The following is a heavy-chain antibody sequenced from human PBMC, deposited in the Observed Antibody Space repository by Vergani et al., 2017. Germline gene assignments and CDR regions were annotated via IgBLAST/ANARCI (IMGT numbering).Heavy chain of an antibody. Sequence: QLQLQESGPGLVKPSETLSLTCTVSGGSISSSSYYWGWIRQPPGKGLEWIGSIYYSGSTYHNPPLKSRVTISVDTSKNQFSLKLSSVTAADTAVYYCSRIRDDIYGIYAFDIWGQGTMVTVSS. CDR2: IYYSGST. D-gene: IGHD5-18*01. V-gene: IGHV4-39*01. CDR3: SRIRDDIYGIYAFDI. J-gene: IGHJ3*02. CDR1: GGSISSSSYY.